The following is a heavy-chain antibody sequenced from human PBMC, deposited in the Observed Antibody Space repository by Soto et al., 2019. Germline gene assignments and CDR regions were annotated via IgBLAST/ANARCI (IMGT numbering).Heavy chain of an antibody. D-gene: IGHD2-2*01. V-gene: IGHV1-18*04. CDR3: ARDLEYQPQYP. J-gene: IGHJ5*02. CDR2: ISAYNGNT. CDR1: GYTFNSYG. Sequence: SVKVSFKASGYTFNSYGISWVRQAPGQGLEWMGWISAYNGNTNYAQKVQGRVTMTTDTSTSTAYMELRSLRSDDTAVYYCARDLEYQPQYPWGQGTLVTVSS.